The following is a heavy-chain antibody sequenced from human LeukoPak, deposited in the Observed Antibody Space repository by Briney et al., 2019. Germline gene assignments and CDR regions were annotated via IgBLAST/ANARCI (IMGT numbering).Heavy chain of an antibody. CDR1: GFTFSSYA. D-gene: IGHD2-2*01. CDR3: AKVERSPEKLGYCSSTSCRSGSDY. J-gene: IGHJ4*02. V-gene: IGHV3-23*01. Sequence: PGGSLRLSCAASGFTFSSYAMSWVRQAPGKGLEWVSAISGSGGSTYYADSVKGRFTISRDNSKNTLYLQMNSLRAEDTAVYYCAKVERSPEKLGYCSSTSCRSGSDYWGQGTLVTVSS. CDR2: ISGSGGST.